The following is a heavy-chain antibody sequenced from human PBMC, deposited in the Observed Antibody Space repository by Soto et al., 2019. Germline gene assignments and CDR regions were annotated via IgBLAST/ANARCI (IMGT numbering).Heavy chain of an antibody. CDR2: IYYSGST. CDR1: GSSISTYY. CDR3: ARDRSGYSYGQRSHYYGMDV. V-gene: IGHV4-59*01. Sequence: SEALSLTCSGSGSSISTYYWRWIRQPPGKGLERIWYIYYSGSTNYNPSLKSRVTISVDTSKNQFSLKLSSLTAADTAVYYCARDRSGYSYGQRSHYYGMDVWGQGTTVS. D-gene: IGHD5-18*01. J-gene: IGHJ6*02.